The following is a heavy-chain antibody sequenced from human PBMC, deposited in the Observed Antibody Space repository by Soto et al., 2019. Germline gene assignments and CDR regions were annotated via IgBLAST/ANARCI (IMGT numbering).Heavy chain of an antibody. J-gene: IGHJ6*02. CDR1: GFSLNTFALR. V-gene: IGHV2-70*04. D-gene: IGHD2-8*01. CDR3: ARDLHYNGVYGMDV. Sequence: SRHPLVNPTQTLTLPCPFSGFSLNTFALRVLWIRQPPGKALEWLARIDWDDDKFYSTSLKTRLTISKDTSKNQVVLTMTNMDPVDTATYYCARDLHYNGVYGMDVWGQGTKVTVSS. CDR2: IDWDDDK.